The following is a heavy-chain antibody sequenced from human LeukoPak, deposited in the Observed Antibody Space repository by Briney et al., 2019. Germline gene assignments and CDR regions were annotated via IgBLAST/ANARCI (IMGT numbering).Heavy chain of an antibody. Sequence: GGFLRLSCAASGFTFSSYSMNWVRQAPGKGLEWVGRIKSKTDGGTTDYAAPVKGRFTISRDDSKNTLYLQMNSLKTEDTAVYYCTTDGYSSSWPPYYFDYWGQGTLVTVSS. CDR1: GFTFSSYS. CDR2: IKSKTDGGTT. J-gene: IGHJ4*02. CDR3: TTDGYSSSWPPYYFDY. D-gene: IGHD6-13*01. V-gene: IGHV3-15*01.